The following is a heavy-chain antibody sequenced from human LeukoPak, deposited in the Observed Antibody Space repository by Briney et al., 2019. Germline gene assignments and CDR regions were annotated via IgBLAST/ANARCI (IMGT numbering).Heavy chain of an antibody. J-gene: IGHJ4*02. D-gene: IGHD3-10*01. Sequence: SETLSLTCTVSGYSISSGYYWGWIRQPPGKGLEWIGSIYHSGSTYYNPSLKSRVTISVDTSKNQFSLKLSSVTAADTAVYYCARDGVRITMVRGQIDYWGQGTLVTVSS. CDR3: ARDGVRITMVRGQIDY. V-gene: IGHV4-38-2*02. CDR2: IYHSGST. CDR1: GYSISSGYY.